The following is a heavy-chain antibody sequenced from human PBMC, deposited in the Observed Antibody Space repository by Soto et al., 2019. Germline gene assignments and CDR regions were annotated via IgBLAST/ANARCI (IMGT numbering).Heavy chain of an antibody. CDR2: ISGSGGST. D-gene: IGHD1-7*01. CDR1: GFTFSSYA. Sequence: GGSLRLSCAVSGFTFSSYAMSWVRQAPGKGLEWVSAISGSGGSTYYADSVKGRFTISRDNSKNTLYLQMNSLRAEDTAVYYCAKDWGWNYYFDYWGQGTLVTVSS. V-gene: IGHV3-23*01. J-gene: IGHJ4*02. CDR3: AKDWGWNYYFDY.